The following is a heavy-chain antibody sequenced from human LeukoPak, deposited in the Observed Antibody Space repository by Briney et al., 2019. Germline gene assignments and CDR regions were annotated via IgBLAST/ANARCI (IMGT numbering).Heavy chain of an antibody. CDR2: IYPGDSDT. V-gene: IGHV5-51*01. Sequence: GESLKISCKGSGYSFTRYWIGWVRQMPGKGLEWMGIIYPGDSDTRYSPSFQGQVTISADKSISTAYLQWSSLKASDTAMYYCARQAYYDSSGYSTIEDYWGQGTLVTVSS. J-gene: IGHJ4*02. CDR3: ARQAYYDSSGYSTIEDY. CDR1: GYSFTRYW. D-gene: IGHD3-22*01.